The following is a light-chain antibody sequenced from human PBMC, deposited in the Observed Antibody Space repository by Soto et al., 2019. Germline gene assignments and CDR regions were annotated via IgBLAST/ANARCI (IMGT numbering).Light chain of an antibody. J-gene: IGKJ1*01. V-gene: IGKV3-20*01. Sequence: EIVFTQSPGTLSLSPGERATLSCRARQSVSSSYLAWYQQEPGQAPRLLIYGASTRATGIPDRFSGSGSGTDFTLTISSLEPEDFAVYYCQQYGSSPRRTFGQGTKVDI. CDR2: GAS. CDR3: QQYGSSPRRT. CDR1: QSVSSSY.